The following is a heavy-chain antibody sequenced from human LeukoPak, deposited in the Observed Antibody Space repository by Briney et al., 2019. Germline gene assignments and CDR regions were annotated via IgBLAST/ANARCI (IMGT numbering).Heavy chain of an antibody. CDR3: ARVAAAAPPPYYYYYYMDV. CDR1: GGSISSYY. D-gene: IGHD6-13*01. Sequence: SETLSLTCTVSGGSISSYYWSWIRQPAGKGLEWIGRIYTSGSTNYNPSLKGRVTMSVDTSKNQFSLKLSSVTAADTAVYYCARVAAAAPPPYYYYYYMDVWGKGTTVTVCS. V-gene: IGHV4-4*07. J-gene: IGHJ6*03. CDR2: IYTSGST.